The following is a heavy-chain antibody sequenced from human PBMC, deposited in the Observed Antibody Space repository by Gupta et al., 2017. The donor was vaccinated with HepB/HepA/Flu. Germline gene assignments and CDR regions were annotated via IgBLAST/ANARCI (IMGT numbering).Heavy chain of an antibody. CDR3: AKDRGPPSPEYSSSWRNYYDGMDV. CDR2: IRWNSGSI. J-gene: IGHJ6*02. D-gene: IGHD6-13*01. Sequence: EVQLVESGGGLVQPGRSLRLSCAASGFTFDDYAMHWVRQAPGKGLEWVSGIRWNSGSIGYADSVKGRFTISRDNAKNSLYLQMNSLRAEDTALYYCAKDRGPPSPEYSSSWRNYYDGMDVWGQGTTVTVSS. CDR1: GFTFDDYA. V-gene: IGHV3-9*01.